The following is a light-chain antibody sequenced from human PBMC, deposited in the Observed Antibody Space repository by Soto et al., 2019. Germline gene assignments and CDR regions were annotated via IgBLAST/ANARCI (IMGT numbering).Light chain of an antibody. V-gene: IGLV2-14*01. CDR2: EVS. Sequence: QSALTQPASVSGSPGQSITISCTGTSSDVGGYDYVSWYQLHPGKAPKLMVFEVSNRPSGVSYRFAGSKSGNTASLTISGLQAEDESDYFCTSYSIRTAYLFGTGTRLTGL. CDR1: SSDVGGYDY. J-gene: IGLJ1*01. CDR3: TSYSIRTAYL.